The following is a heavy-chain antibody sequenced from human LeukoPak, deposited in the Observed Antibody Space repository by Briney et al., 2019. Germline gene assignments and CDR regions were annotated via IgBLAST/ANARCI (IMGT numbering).Heavy chain of an antibody. CDR1: GGSISSGGYY. CDR3: ARSVLLWFGESTYFDY. Sequence: TLSLTCTVSGGSISSGGYYWSWIRQHPGKGLEWIGYIYYSGSTYYNPSLKSRVTISVDNSKNQFSLKLSSVTAADTAVYYCARSVLLWFGESTYFDYWGQGTLVTVSS. J-gene: IGHJ4*02. D-gene: IGHD3-10*01. V-gene: IGHV4-31*03. CDR2: IYYSGST.